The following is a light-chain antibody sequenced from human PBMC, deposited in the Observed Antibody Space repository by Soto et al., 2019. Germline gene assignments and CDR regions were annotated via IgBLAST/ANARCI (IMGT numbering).Light chain of an antibody. J-gene: IGLJ2*01. CDR3: SSYTTNKTLL. V-gene: IGLV2-14*01. CDR2: EVS. Sequence: QSALTQPASVSGSPGQSITISCTGTSSDVGAYNFVSWYQQHPGKAPKLIFYEVSNRPPGLSDRFSGSKSGTTASLTISGLQAEDEADYFCSSYTTNKTLLFGGGTKLPS. CDR1: SSDVGAYNF.